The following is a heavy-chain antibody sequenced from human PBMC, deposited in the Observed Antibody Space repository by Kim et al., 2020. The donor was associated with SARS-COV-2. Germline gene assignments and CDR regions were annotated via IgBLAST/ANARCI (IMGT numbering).Heavy chain of an antibody. J-gene: IGHJ3*02. CDR3: ASDNDYGDYVTAFDI. D-gene: IGHD4-17*01. V-gene: IGHV3-33*01. CDR1: GFTFSSYG. CDR2: IWYDGSNK. Sequence: GGSLRLSCAASGFTFSSYGMHWVRQAPGKGLEWVAVIWYDGSNKYYADSVKGRFTISRDNSKNTLYLQMNSLRAEDTAVYYCASDNDYGDYVTAFDIWGQETMVTVSS.